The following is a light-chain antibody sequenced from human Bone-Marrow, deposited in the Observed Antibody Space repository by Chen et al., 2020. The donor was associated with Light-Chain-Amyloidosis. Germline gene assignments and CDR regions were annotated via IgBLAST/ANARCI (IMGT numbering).Light chain of an antibody. Sequence: SYVLTQPSSVSVAPGQTATIACGGNNIGSTSVHWYQQTPGQAPPLAVYDDSDRPSWIPERLSGSNSGNTATLTISRVEAGDEADYSCQVWDRSSDRPVFGGGTKLTVL. CDR2: DDS. CDR1: NIGSTS. CDR3: QVWDRSSDRPV. J-gene: IGLJ3*02. V-gene: IGLV3-21*02.